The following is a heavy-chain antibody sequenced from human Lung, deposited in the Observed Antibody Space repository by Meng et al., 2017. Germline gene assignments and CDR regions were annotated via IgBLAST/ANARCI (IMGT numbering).Heavy chain of an antibody. CDR3: ARGTPGRSYANY. CDR2: LGAHDGDT. D-gene: IGHD1-26*01. Sequence: QVHPVQSGPEGKKPGASVKVSCKASDYTFTGYGVSWGRQAPGQGLEWMAWLGAHDGDTSFGPKFQGRVTVTADRPTATAYMELRSLRFDDTAVYYCARGTPGRSYANYWGPGTLVTVSS. V-gene: IGHV1-18*01. J-gene: IGHJ4*02. CDR1: DYTFTGYG.